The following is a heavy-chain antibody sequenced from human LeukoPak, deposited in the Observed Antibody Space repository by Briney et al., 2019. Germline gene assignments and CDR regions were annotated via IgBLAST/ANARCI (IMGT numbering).Heavy chain of an antibody. CDR3: ARVGSIAVAGTLDY. CDR2: ISSSSSYI. V-gene: IGHV3-21*01. D-gene: IGHD6-19*01. Sequence: GGSLRLSCAASGFTFSSYSMNWVRQAPGKGLEWVSSISSSSSYIYYADSVKGRFTISRDNAKNSLYLQMNSLRAEDTAVYYCARVGSIAVAGTLDYWGQGTLVTVSS. J-gene: IGHJ4*02. CDR1: GFTFSSYS.